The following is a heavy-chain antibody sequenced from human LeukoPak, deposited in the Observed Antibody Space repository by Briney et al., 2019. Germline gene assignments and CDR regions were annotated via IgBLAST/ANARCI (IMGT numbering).Heavy chain of an antibody. Sequence: ASVKVSCKASGYTFTSYGISWVRQAPGQGLEWMGWISAYNGNTNYAQKLQGRVTMTKDTSTSTAYSELRSLRSDHTAVYYCARDRVTYDYVWGSYRFGYFDYWGQGTLVTVSS. CDR1: GYTFTSYG. D-gene: IGHD3-16*02. CDR2: ISAYNGNT. V-gene: IGHV1-18*01. J-gene: IGHJ4*02. CDR3: ARDRVTYDYVWGSYRFGYFDY.